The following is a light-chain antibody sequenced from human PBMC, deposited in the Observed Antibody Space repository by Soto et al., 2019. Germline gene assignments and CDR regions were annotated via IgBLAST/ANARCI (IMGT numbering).Light chain of an antibody. CDR3: SSYAGSNNFV. CDR1: SSDVGGYNY. Sequence: SVPAQPPSASWPPGQSVTISSTGTSSDVGGYNYVSWYQQHPGKAPKLMIYEVTKRPSGVPDRFSGSKSGNTASLTVSGLQAEDEADYYCSSYAGSNNFVFGTG. J-gene: IGLJ1*01. V-gene: IGLV2-8*01. CDR2: EVT.